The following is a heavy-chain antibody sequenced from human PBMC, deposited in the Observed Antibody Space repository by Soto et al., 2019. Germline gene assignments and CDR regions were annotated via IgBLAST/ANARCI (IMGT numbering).Heavy chain of an antibody. Sequence: GGSLRLSCAASGFTFGTFAMSWVRQAPGKGLEWVSAVSSGGGTTYYADSVKGRFTISRDKSKNTLYLQMNSLRAEDTALYYCAKSFSSNWYDYFDYWGQGSLVTVSS. CDR3: AKSFSSNWYDYFDY. CDR1: GFTFGTFA. CDR2: VSSGGGTT. V-gene: IGHV3-23*01. D-gene: IGHD6-13*01. J-gene: IGHJ4*02.